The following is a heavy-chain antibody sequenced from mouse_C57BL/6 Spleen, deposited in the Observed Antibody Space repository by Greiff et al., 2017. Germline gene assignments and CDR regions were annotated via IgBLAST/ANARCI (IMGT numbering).Heavy chain of an antibody. J-gene: IGHJ1*03. CDR1: GYAFSSSW. CDR2: IYPGDGDT. CDR3: ARLVISTGYFDV. Sequence: QVQLQQSGPELVKPGASVKISCKASGYAFSSSWMNWVKQRPGKGLEWIGRIYPGDGDTNYNGKFKGKATLTADKSSSTAYMQLSSLTSEDSAVYFCARLVISTGYFDVWGTGTTVTVSS. V-gene: IGHV1-82*01.